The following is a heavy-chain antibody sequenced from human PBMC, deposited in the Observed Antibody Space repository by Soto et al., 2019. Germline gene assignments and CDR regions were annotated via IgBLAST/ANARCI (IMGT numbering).Heavy chain of an antibody. V-gene: IGHV3-23*01. Sequence: GSLRLSCAASGFTFDDYGMGWVRQAPGKGLEWVSGISDSGDSTYYADSVKGRFTISRDNSTNTLYLQMNSLRVEDTAIYYCAKGHYDILTGLDYWGQGTLVTVSS. J-gene: IGHJ4*02. CDR3: AKGHYDILTGLDY. CDR1: GFTFDDYG. D-gene: IGHD3-9*01. CDR2: ISDSGDST.